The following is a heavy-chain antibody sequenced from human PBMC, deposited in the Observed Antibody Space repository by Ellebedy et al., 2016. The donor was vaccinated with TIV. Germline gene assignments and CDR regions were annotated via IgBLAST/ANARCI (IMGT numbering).Heavy chain of an antibody. CDR1: GYTFTSYG. CDR2: ISAYNGNT. Sequence: ASVKVSCXASGYTFTSYGISWVRQAPGQGLEWMGWISAYNGNTNYAQKLQGRVTMTTDTSTSTAYMELRSLRSDDTAVYYCARDLYSRNYYYGMDVWGQGTTVTVSS. J-gene: IGHJ6*02. CDR3: ARDLYSRNYYYGMDV. D-gene: IGHD5-18*01. V-gene: IGHV1-18*01.